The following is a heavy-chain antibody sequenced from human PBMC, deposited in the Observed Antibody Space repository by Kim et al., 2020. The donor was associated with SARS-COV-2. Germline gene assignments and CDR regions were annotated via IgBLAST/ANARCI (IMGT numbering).Heavy chain of an antibody. Sequence: GNTQSKAGSVKGRFTISRDNAKNSLYLQMNGLGAEDTAVYYCARRKRSFDYCGQGTLVTVSS. V-gene: IGHV3-11*01. CDR2: GNTQ. J-gene: IGHJ4*02. CDR3: ARRKRSFDY.